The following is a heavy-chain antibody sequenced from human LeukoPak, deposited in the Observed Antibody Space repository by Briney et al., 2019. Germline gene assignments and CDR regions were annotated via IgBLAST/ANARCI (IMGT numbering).Heavy chain of an antibody. CDR2: VDYSGGDT. Sequence: PGGSLRLSCAASGFTFSSHEMSWIRQAPGKGLEWVSSVDYSGGDTHYADSVMGRFTISRDNSKNTLYLQLNSLSADDTAVYYCAGNSGWYGVSWGQGTLVTVSS. CDR3: AGNSGWYGVS. V-gene: IGHV3-23*01. D-gene: IGHD6-19*01. CDR1: GFTFSSHE. J-gene: IGHJ4*02.